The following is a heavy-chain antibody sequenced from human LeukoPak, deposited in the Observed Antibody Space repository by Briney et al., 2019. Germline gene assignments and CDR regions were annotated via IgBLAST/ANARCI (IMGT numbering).Heavy chain of an antibody. D-gene: IGHD3-16*02. CDR1: GGSISSGGYY. Sequence: SETLSLTCTVSGGSISSGGYYWSWIRQHPGKGLEWIGYIYYSGSTYYNPSLKSRVTISVDTSKNQFSLKLSSVTAADTAVYYCARELITFGGVIVIPPDAFDIWGQGTMVTVSS. J-gene: IGHJ3*02. CDR2: IYYSGST. V-gene: IGHV4-31*03. CDR3: ARELITFGGVIVIPPDAFDI.